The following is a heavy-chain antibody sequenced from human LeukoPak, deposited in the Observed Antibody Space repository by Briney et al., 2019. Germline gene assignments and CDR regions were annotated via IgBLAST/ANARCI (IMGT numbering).Heavy chain of an antibody. V-gene: IGHV4-59*01. D-gene: IGHD2-2*01. J-gene: IGHJ4*02. CDR3: ARAHGLVVPAPDY. CDR2: IYYSGST. Sequence: SETLSLTCTVSGGSISSYYWSWIQQPPGKGLEWIGYIYYSGSTNYNPSLKSRVTISVDTSKNQFSLKLSSVTAADTAVYYCARAHGLVVPAPDYWGQGTLVTVSS. CDR1: GGSISSYY.